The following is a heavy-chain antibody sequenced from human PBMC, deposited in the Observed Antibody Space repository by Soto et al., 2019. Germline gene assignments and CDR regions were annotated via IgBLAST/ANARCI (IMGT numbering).Heavy chain of an antibody. CDR1: GDTFNHFA. V-gene: IGHV1-69*12. CDR2: IIPIFATP. J-gene: IGHJ2*01. Sequence: QVQLVQAGAEGKKPGSSVKISCGAPGDTFNHFALSWVRQAPGLGLEWMGGIIPIFATPTYAQKFQDRVTFTADESTATAYMELSSLRADDTAVYYGARHLGVDFRNWFCDLWGRGTLVNVSS. D-gene: IGHD4-4*01. CDR3: ARHLGVDFRNWFCDL.